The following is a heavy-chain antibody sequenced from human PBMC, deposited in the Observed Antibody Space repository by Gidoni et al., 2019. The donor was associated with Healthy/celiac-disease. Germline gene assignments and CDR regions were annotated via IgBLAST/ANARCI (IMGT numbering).Heavy chain of an antibody. CDR2: IYWDDDK. D-gene: IGHD5-18*01. CDR1: GFSLSTSGVG. V-gene: IGHV2-5*02. J-gene: IGHJ4*02. Sequence: QITLKESGPTLVKPTQTLTLTCTFSGFSLSTSGVGVGWIRQPPGKALEWLALIYWDDDKRYSPSLKSRLTITKDTSKNQVVLTMTNMDPVDTATYYCAHIVDTAMVPGATFDYWGQGTLVTVSS. CDR3: AHIVDTAMVPGATFDY.